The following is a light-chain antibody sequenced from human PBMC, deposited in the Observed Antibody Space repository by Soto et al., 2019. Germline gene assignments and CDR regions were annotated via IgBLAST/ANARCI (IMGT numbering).Light chain of an antibody. Sequence: QSALTQPASVSGSPGQSITISCTGTSSDVGSYNYVSWYQQHPGKAPKLMIYEVSDRPSGISSRFSGSKSGNTAALTSSGLQTEDEADYYSSSYTSSSTVFGTGTQLTVL. V-gene: IGLV2-14*01. CDR1: SSDVGSYNY. J-gene: IGLJ1*01. CDR2: EVS. CDR3: SSYTSSSTV.